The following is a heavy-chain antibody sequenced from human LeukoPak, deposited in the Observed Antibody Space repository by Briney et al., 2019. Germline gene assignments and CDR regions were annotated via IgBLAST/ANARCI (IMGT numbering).Heavy chain of an antibody. D-gene: IGHD1-26*01. CDR2: INPSGGST. Sequence: ASVKVSCKASGYTFTSYYMHWVRQAPGQGLEWMGIINPSGGSTSYAQKFQGRVTMTRDMSTSTVYMELSSLRSEDTAVYYCARGVVGATSYNWYFDLWGRGTLVTVSS. V-gene: IGHV1-46*01. CDR1: GYTFTSYY. CDR3: ARGVVGATSYNWYFDL. J-gene: IGHJ2*01.